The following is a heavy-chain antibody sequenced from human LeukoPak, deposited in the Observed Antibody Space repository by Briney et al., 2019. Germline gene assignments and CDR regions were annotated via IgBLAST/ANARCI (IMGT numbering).Heavy chain of an antibody. J-gene: IGHJ4*02. CDR2: TSRSSSYI. CDR1: GFTFSSYS. D-gene: IGHD3-3*01. Sequence: GGSLRLSCAASGFTFSSYSMNWVRQAPGKGLEWVASTSRSSSYIYYADSLKGRFTISRDNAKNSLYLQMNSLRAEDTAVYYCASKDFWSGYRHWGQGTLVTVSS. V-gene: IGHV3-21*01. CDR3: ASKDFWSGYRH.